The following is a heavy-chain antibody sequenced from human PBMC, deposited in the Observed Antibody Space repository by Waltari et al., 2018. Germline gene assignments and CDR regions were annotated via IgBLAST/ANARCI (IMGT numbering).Heavy chain of an antibody. D-gene: IGHD6-13*01. J-gene: IGHJ4*02. CDR2: INQGGRT. CDR3: ARKSGWYSRGNQRPSGGFFDS. V-gene: IGHV4-34*02. CDR1: GGSFSAYY. Sequence: QVQLQQWGAGLLKPSETLSLTCAVYGGSFSAYYWNWIRQSPGKGLEWIGEINQGGRTSYNPSLKSRVCISVDVSKNQFSLRMNSVTAADTAVYYCARKSGWYSRGNQRPSGGFFDSWGQGGLVTVSS.